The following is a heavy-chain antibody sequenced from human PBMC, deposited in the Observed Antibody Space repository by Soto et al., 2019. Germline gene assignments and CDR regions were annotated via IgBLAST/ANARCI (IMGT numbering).Heavy chain of an antibody. J-gene: IGHJ4*02. CDR2: IIPILGIA. D-gene: IGHD4-17*01. Sequence: QVQLVQSGAEVKKPGSSVQVSCKASGGTFSSYTISWVRQAPGQGLEWMGRIIPILGIANYAQKFQGRVTITADKSTSTAYMELSSLRSEDTAVYYCARAAATVTPGVFDYWGQGTLVTVSS. CDR1: GGTFSSYT. CDR3: ARAAATVTPGVFDY. V-gene: IGHV1-69*02.